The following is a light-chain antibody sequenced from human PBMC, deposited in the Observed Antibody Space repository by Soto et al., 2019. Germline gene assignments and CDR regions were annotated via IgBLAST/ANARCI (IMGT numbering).Light chain of an antibody. CDR1: QSVNN. Sequence: EIVLTQSPATLSVSPGERATLSCRASQSVNNLVWYQQKPGQAPRLLIYGASTRATGIPARFSGSGSGTEFTLTISSLQSEDFAVYYCQQYGSSPLWTFGQGTKVDI. J-gene: IGKJ1*01. V-gene: IGKV3-15*01. CDR2: GAS. CDR3: QQYGSSPLWT.